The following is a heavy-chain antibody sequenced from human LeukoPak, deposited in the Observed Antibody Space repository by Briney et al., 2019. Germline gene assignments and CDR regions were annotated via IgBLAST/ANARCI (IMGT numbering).Heavy chain of an antibody. CDR3: AKGGSNSGYDFLAWHYYYYYMDV. V-gene: IGHV3-23*01. Sequence: GGSLRLSCAASGFTFSSYAMSWVRQAPGKGLEWVSAISGSGGSTYYADSVKGRFTISRDNSKNTLYLQMNSLRAEDTAVYYCAKGGSNSGYDFLAWHYYYYYMDVWGKGTTVTVSS. J-gene: IGHJ6*03. CDR2: ISGSGGST. D-gene: IGHD5-12*01. CDR1: GFTFSSYA.